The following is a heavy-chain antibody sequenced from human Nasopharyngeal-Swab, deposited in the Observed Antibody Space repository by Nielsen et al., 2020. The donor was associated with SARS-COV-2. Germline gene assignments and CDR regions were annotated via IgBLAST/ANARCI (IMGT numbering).Heavy chain of an antibody. CDR2: ISAYNGNT. V-gene: IGHV1-18*04. Sequence: ASVKVSCKASGYTFTSYGISWVRQAPGQGLEWMGWISAYNGNTNYAQKFQGRVTITRDTSTSTVYMELSSLRSEDTAVYYCARAEMRTTVTTYWNYWGQGTLVTVSS. D-gene: IGHD4-17*01. CDR1: GYTFTSYG. CDR3: ARAEMRTTVTTYWNY. J-gene: IGHJ4*02.